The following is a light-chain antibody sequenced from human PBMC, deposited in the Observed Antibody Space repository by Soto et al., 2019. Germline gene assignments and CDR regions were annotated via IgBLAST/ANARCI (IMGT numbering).Light chain of an antibody. Sequence: EIVLTQSPATQSLSPGDRATLSCRASQSVSSSLAWYQQRPGQAPRLLIYDASNRATGVPARFSGSGSGTDFTLTISSLEPEDFAVYYCQHRANWPLTFGGGTKLEIK. CDR1: QSVSSS. CDR2: DAS. V-gene: IGKV3-11*01. J-gene: IGKJ4*01. CDR3: QHRANWPLT.